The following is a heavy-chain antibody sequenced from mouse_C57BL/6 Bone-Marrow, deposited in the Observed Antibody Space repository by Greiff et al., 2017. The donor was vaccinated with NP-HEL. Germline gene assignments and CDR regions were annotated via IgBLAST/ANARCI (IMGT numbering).Heavy chain of an antibody. J-gene: IGHJ2*01. CDR2: INPSSGYT. V-gene: IGHV1-4*01. D-gene: IGHD2-2*01. Sequence: QVQLKQSGAELARPGASVKMSCKASGYTFTSYTMHWVKQRPGQGLEWIGYINPSSGYTKYNQKFKDKATLTADKSSSAAYMQLSSLTSEDAAVYYCAREGGYDGGVDYWGQGTTLTVSS. CDR1: GYTFTSYT. CDR3: AREGGYDGGVDY.